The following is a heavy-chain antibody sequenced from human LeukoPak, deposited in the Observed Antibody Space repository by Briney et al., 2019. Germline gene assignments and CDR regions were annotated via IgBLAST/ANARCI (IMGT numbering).Heavy chain of an antibody. D-gene: IGHD1-20*01. Sequence: PGGSLRLSCAVSGFTFSSYTMNWVRQAPGKGLEWVSSISSTGSYIYYADSLKGRFTISRDNAKNSLSLQMNSLRAEDTAVYYCARESHSWNDVYGHFDYWGQGTLVTVSS. CDR3: ARESHSWNDVYGHFDY. CDR1: GFTFSSYT. V-gene: IGHV3-21*01. CDR2: ISSTGSYI. J-gene: IGHJ4*02.